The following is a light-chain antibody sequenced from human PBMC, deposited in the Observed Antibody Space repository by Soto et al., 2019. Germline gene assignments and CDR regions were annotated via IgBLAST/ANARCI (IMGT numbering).Light chain of an antibody. Sequence: EIVLTQSPGTLSLSPGERATLSCRASQSVSSNFLAWYQQKPGQAPRLLIYRASTRATDIPARFSGSGSGTEFTLTISSLQSEDFAVYYCQQYNNWPPATFGQGTRVEIK. V-gene: IGKV3-15*01. CDR3: QQYNNWPPAT. CDR2: RAS. CDR1: QSVSSN. J-gene: IGKJ1*01.